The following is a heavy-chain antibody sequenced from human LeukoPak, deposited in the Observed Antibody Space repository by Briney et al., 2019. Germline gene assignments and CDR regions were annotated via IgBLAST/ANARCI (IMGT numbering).Heavy chain of an antibody. CDR1: GFTFSNAW. CDR2: IKSKTDGGTP. Sequence: GGSLRLSCAASGFTFSNAWMSWVRQAPGKGLEWVGRIKSKTDGGTPDYAAPVKGRFTISRDDSKNTLYLQMNSLKTEDTAVYYCAKDRGNYYDSEGAFDIWGQGTMVTVSS. CDR3: AKDRGNYYDSEGAFDI. D-gene: IGHD3-22*01. J-gene: IGHJ3*02. V-gene: IGHV3-15*01.